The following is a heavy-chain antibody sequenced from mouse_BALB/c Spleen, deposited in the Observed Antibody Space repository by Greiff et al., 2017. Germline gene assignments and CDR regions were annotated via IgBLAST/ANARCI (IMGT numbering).Heavy chain of an antibody. D-gene: IGHD1-2*01. CDR1: GFSLSTSGMG. CDR3: ARRGPYGSWFAY. J-gene: IGHJ3*01. CDR2: IYWDDDK. Sequence: QVTLKVSGPGILQPSQTLSLTCSFSGFSLSTSGMGVSWIRQPSGKGLEWLAHIYWDDDKRYNPSLKSRLTISKDTSRNQVFLKITSVDTADTATYYCARRGPYGSWFAYWGQGTLVTVSA. V-gene: IGHV8-12*01.